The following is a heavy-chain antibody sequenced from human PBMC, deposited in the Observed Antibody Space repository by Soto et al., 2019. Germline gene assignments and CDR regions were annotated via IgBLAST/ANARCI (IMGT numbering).Heavy chain of an antibody. D-gene: IGHD3-10*01. CDR1: GFTFSNYA. Sequence: GGSLRLSCAASGFTFSNYAMSWVRQAPGKGLEWVSAISGSGASTYYADSVKARFTISRDNSKNTLYLQMNSLRAEDTAVYYCAKAFGSGSYYKSEGGQGTLVTVSS. CDR3: AKAFGSGSYYKSE. CDR2: ISGSGAST. J-gene: IGHJ4*02. V-gene: IGHV3-23*01.